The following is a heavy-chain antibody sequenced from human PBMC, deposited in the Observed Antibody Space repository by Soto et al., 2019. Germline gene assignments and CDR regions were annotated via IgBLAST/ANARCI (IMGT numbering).Heavy chain of an antibody. CDR2: INHSGST. CDR1: GGAFSGYY. D-gene: IGHD7-27*01. CDR3: ARGWGRIFDY. Sequence: QVQLQQWGAGLLKPSETLSLTCAVYGGAFSGYYWNWIRQPPGKGLEWIGEINHSGSTNDNPSLKSRVTLSVDKSKNQFSLKMRSVTAADTAVYYCARGWGRIFDYWGQGTLVTVSS. J-gene: IGHJ4*02. V-gene: IGHV4-34*01.